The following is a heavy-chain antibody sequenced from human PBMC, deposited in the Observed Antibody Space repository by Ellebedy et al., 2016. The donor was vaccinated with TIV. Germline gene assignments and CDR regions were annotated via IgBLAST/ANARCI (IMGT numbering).Heavy chain of an antibody. CDR2: IIPIFGTA. Sequence: AASVKVSCKASGGTFSSYAISWVRLAPGQGLEWMGGIIPIFGTANYAQKFQGRVTITADESTSTAYMELSSLRSEDTAVYYCARDGHAPAAMRGGYYYYAMDVWGQGTTVTVSS. J-gene: IGHJ6*02. V-gene: IGHV1-69*13. CDR3: ARDGHAPAAMRGGYYYYAMDV. D-gene: IGHD2-2*01. CDR1: GGTFSSYA.